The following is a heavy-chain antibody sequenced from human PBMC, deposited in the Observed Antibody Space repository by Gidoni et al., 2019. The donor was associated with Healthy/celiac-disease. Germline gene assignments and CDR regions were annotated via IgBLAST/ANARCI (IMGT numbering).Heavy chain of an antibody. CDR3: AKSIFSGSYATGAFDI. V-gene: IGHV3-23*01. CDR1: GFTFSSYA. J-gene: IGHJ3*02. Sequence: EVQLLESGGGLVQPGGSLRLSCAASGFTFSSYAMSWVRQAPGKGLEWVSAISGSGGSTYYADSVKGRFTISRDNSKNTLYLQMNSLRAEDTAVYYCAKSIFSGSYATGAFDIWGQGTMVTVSS. CDR2: ISGSGGST. D-gene: IGHD1-26*01.